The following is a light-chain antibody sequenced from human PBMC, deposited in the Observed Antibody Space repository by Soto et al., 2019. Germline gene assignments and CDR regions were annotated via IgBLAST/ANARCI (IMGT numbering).Light chain of an antibody. V-gene: IGKV1-9*01. J-gene: IGKJ4*01. CDR1: QGLSSY. Sequence: IPLTQSPSSLSASVGDRVTITCRASQGLSSYLAWYQQKPGKAPKLLIYAASTLQSGVPSRFSGSESGTDFTLTISSLQPEDFGTYYCQQVNNYPLTFGGGTKVEIK. CDR3: QQVNNYPLT. CDR2: AAS.